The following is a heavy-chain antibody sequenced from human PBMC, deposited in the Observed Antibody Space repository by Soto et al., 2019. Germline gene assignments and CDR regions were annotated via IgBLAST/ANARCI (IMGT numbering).Heavy chain of an antibody. CDR2: ISYDGSNK. D-gene: IGHD1-20*01. Sequence: AGGSLRLSCAASGFTFSSYAMHWVRQAPGKGLEWVAVISYDGSNKYYADSVKGRFTISRDNSKNTLYLQMNSLRAEDTAVYYCARSPSAYNWNHADYWGQGTLVTVSS. J-gene: IGHJ4*02. CDR3: ARSPSAYNWNHADY. CDR1: GFTFSSYA. V-gene: IGHV3-30-3*01.